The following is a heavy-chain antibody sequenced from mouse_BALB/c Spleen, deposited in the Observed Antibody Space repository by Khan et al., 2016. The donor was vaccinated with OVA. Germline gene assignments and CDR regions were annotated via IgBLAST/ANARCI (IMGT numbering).Heavy chain of an antibody. CDR2: INTYTGEP. D-gene: IGHD2-10*01. CDR3: ARPPYFSYVMVY. J-gene: IGHJ4*01. V-gene: IGHV9-3-1*01. Sequence: QIQLVQSGPELKKPGETVKISCKASGYTFTNYGMNWVKQAPGKGLKWMGWINTYTGEPTYADDFKGRFAFSLETSARTAYLQINHLKNEYTATYFCARPPYFSYVMVYWGQGTSVTVSS. CDR1: GYTFTNYG.